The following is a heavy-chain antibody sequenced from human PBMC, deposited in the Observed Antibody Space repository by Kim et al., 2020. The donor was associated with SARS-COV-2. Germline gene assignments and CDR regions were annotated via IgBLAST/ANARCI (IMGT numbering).Heavy chain of an antibody. CDR3: ASSHSRYFDWLFPPGY. CDR1: GYTFTGYY. D-gene: IGHD3-9*01. V-gene: IGHV1-2*06. J-gene: IGHJ4*02. CDR2: INPNSGGT. Sequence: ASVKVSCKASGYTFTGYYMHWVRQAPGQGLEWMGRINPNSGGTNYAQKFQGRVTMTRDTSISTAYMELSRLRSDDTAVYYCASSHSRYFDWLFPPGYWGQGTLVTVSS.